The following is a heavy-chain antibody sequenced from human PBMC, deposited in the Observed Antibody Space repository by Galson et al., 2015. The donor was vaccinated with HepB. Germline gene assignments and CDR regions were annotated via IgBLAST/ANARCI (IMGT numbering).Heavy chain of an antibody. J-gene: IGHJ5*02. CDR2: IIPIFGTA. D-gene: IGHD6-6*01. CDR3: ARDRSDPYSSSDENWFDP. V-gene: IGHV1-69*13. Sequence: SVKVSCKASGGTFSSYAISWVRQAPGQGLEWMGGIIPIFGTANYAQKFQGRVTITADESTSTAYMELSSLRSEDTAVYYCARDRSDPYSSSDENWFDPWGQGTLVTVSS. CDR1: GGTFSSYA.